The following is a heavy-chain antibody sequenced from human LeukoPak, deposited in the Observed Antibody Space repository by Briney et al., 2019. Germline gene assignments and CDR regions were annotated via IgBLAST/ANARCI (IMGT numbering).Heavy chain of an antibody. Sequence: SETLSLTCTVSGGSISSYYWSWIRQPPGKGLEWVGYIYYSGSTNYNPSLKSRVTISVDTSKNQFSLKLSSVTAADTAVYYCASGDCTNGVCSDFDYWGQGTLVTVSS. D-gene: IGHD2-8*01. CDR2: IYYSGST. V-gene: IGHV4-59*01. CDR3: ASGDCTNGVCSDFDY. CDR1: GGSISSYY. J-gene: IGHJ4*02.